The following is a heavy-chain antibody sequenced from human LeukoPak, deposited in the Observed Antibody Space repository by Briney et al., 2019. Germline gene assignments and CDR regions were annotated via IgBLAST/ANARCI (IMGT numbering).Heavy chain of an antibody. Sequence: KSSETLSLTCTVSGGSISSGSYYWSWIRQPAGKGLEWIGRIYTSGSTNYNPSLKSRVTISVDTPKNQFSLKLSSVTAADTAVYYCARDSRSSGWYVQNYWGQGTLVTVSS. CDR1: GGSISSGSYY. D-gene: IGHD6-19*01. J-gene: IGHJ4*02. CDR2: IYTSGST. V-gene: IGHV4-61*02. CDR3: ARDSRSSGWYVQNY.